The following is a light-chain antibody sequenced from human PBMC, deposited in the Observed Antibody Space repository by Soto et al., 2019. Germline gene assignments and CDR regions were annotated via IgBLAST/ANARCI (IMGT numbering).Light chain of an antibody. CDR2: GNN. Sequence: QSVLTQPPSVSGAPGQRVIISCTGGTSNIGGANSVNWYQQLPGAAPKLLIYGNNNRPSGVPDRFSGSKSDTSASLAITGLQPEDEAGYYCQSYDSSLTSLVFGGGTKLTVL. V-gene: IGLV1-40*01. CDR1: TSNIGGANS. CDR3: QSYDSSLTSLV. J-gene: IGLJ2*01.